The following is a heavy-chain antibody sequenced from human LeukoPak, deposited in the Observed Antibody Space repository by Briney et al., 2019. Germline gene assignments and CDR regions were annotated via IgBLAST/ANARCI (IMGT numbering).Heavy chain of an antibody. V-gene: IGHV3-21*01. Sequence: PGGSLRLSCAASGFTFSSYSMNWVRQAPGKGLEWVSFISSSSSYIYYADSVRGRLTISRDNAKNSLYLQMNSLRAEDTAVYYCARIMTQQMVFDYWGQGTLVTVSS. D-gene: IGHD6-13*01. CDR1: GFTFSSYS. CDR3: ARIMTQQMVFDY. J-gene: IGHJ4*02. CDR2: ISSSSSYI.